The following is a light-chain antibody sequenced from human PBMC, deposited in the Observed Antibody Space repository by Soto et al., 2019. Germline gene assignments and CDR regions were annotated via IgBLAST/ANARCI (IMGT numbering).Light chain of an antibody. V-gene: IGKV3-20*01. Sequence: EIVLTQSPGTLSLSPEERATLSCRASQSVSRTYLAWYQQKPGQAPRLLIYGASSRAAGVPDRFSGSGSGSGTDVTLTISRLEPEDFAVYYCQQSGGSPWALGQGNKVEIK. J-gene: IGKJ1*01. CDR3: QQSGGSPWA. CDR1: QSVSRTY. CDR2: GAS.